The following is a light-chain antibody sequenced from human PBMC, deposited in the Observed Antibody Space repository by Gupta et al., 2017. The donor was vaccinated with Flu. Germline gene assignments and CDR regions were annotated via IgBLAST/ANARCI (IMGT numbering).Light chain of an antibody. CDR3: QQYNNWPET. CDR2: VTS. Sequence: EIVLTQSPATLSVATGERAPLSCRASQSINTNLAWYQQKPGQAPKLLIYVTSTRATGIPARFSGSGSGTEFTLTISSLQSEDFAVYSCQQYNNWPETFGQGTKVEIK. J-gene: IGKJ1*01. V-gene: IGKV3-15*01. CDR1: QSINTN.